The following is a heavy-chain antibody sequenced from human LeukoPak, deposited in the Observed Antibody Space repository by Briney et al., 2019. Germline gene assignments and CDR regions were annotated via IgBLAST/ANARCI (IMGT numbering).Heavy chain of an antibody. Sequence: QTGGSLRLSCAASGFTFDDYAMHWVRQAPGKGLEWVSLISGDGGSTYYADSVKGRFTISRDNSKNSLYLQMNSLRTEDTALYYCAKDVGIMITFGGVIAPPTDYWGQGTLVTVSS. CDR1: GFTFDDYA. CDR2: ISGDGGST. D-gene: IGHD3-16*02. CDR3: AKDVGIMITFGGVIAPPTDY. J-gene: IGHJ4*02. V-gene: IGHV3-43*02.